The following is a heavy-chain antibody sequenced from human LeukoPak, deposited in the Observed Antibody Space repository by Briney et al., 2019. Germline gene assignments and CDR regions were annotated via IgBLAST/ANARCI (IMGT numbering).Heavy chain of an antibody. CDR1: GFTFSSYW. Sequence: GGSLRLSCAASGFTFSSYWMHWVRQAPGKGLVWVSRINSDGSSTSYADSVKGRSTISRDNAKNTLYLQMNSLRAEDTAVYYCARDRECSGGSCYFFDYWGQGTLVTVSS. D-gene: IGHD2-15*01. V-gene: IGHV3-74*01. CDR3: ARDRECSGGSCYFFDY. J-gene: IGHJ4*02. CDR2: INSDGSST.